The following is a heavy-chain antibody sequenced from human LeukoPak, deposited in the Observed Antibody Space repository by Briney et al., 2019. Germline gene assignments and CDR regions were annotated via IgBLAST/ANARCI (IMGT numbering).Heavy chain of an antibody. CDR1: GFTFSGSW. Sequence: GGSLRLSCAASGFTFSGSWMSWVRQAPGKGLEWVACIKQDGGEKHYLDSVKGRFTISRDNAKNSLYLQMNSLRAEDTAVYYCARDRGGLGDYWGQGTLVTVSS. J-gene: IGHJ4*02. CDR2: IKQDGGEK. D-gene: IGHD2-15*01. CDR3: ARDRGGLGDY. V-gene: IGHV3-7*01.